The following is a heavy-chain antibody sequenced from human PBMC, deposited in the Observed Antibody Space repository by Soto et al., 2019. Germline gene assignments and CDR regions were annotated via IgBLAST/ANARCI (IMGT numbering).Heavy chain of an antibody. D-gene: IGHD2-15*01. CDR1: GGSISSSSYY. CDR3: ARHGLVGYCSGGSCWIGWFDP. Sequence: PSETLSLTCTVSGGSISSSSYYWGWIRQPPGKGLEWIGSIYYSGSTYYNPSLKSRVTISVDTSKNQFSLKLSSVTAADTAVCYCARHGLVGYCSGGSCWIGWFDPWGQGTLVTVSS. CDR2: IYYSGST. V-gene: IGHV4-39*01. J-gene: IGHJ5*02.